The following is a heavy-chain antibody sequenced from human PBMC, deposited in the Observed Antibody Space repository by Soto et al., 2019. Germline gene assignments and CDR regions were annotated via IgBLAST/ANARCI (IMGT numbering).Heavy chain of an antibody. CDR3: AGDPYYYGSAF. CDR2: ISGGGTTM. D-gene: IGHD3-10*01. CDR1: GFRFSDHY. Sequence: GGSLRLSCAASGFRFSDHYMTWIRQAPGKGLEWVSKISGGGTTMYYADSVKGRFTVSRDNAKNSLYLQMNSLRAEDTAVYYCAGDPYYYGSAFWGQGSLVTVSS. J-gene: IGHJ4*01. V-gene: IGHV3-11*01.